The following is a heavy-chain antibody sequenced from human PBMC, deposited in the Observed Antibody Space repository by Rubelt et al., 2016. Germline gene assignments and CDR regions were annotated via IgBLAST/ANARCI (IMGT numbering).Heavy chain of an antibody. CDR2: ISHRGST. CDR3: ARGWGFYTRAPPVDFS. V-gene: IGHV4-38-2*02. D-gene: IGHD2-2*02. Sequence: CTVSGYSISSGYSWGWIRQPPGKGLEWIGEISHRGSTNYDPSLGGRVTLSVDTSKNQFSLILDSVTAADTAVYYCARGWGFYTRAPPVDFSWGQGTLVTVSS. CDR1: GYSISSGYS. J-gene: IGHJ5*02.